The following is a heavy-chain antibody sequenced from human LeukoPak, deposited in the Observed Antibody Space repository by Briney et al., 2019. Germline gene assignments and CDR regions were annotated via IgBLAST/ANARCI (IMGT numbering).Heavy chain of an antibody. CDR2: IYYSGST. V-gene: IGHV4-30-4*01. D-gene: IGHD4-11*01. CDR1: GGSISSGDYY. CDR3: ARATIYSDYPVLYYGMDV. Sequence: SETLSLTCTVSGGSISSGDYYWSWIRQPPGKGLEWIGYIYYSGSTYYNPSLKSRVTISVDTSKNQFSLKLSSVTAADTAVYYCARATIYSDYPVLYYGMDVWGQGTTVTVSS. J-gene: IGHJ6*02.